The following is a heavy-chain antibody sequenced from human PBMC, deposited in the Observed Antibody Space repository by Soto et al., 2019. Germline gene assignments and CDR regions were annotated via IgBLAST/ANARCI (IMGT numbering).Heavy chain of an antibody. CDR3: AKDEYYYSRSGYYIFDY. D-gene: IGHD3-22*01. Sequence: QAQLVESGGGVVQPGESLRLSCEVSGFTFSAYGMHWVRQAPGKGLEWVAAISHDGTNKNYGDSVKGRFTISRDNSKKTLYLQMNSLRPEDTALYYCAKDEYYYSRSGYYIFDYWGQGTLVTVSS. J-gene: IGHJ4*02. V-gene: IGHV3-30*18. CDR1: GFTFSAYG. CDR2: ISHDGTNK.